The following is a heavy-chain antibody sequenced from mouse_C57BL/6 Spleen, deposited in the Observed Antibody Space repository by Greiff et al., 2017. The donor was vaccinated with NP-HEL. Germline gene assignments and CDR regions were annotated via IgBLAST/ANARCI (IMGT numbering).Heavy chain of an antibody. Sequence: QVQLQQSGAELVRPGASVTLSCKASGYTFTDYEMHWVKQTPVHGLEWIGAIDPETGGTAYNQKFKGKAILTADKSSSTAYMELRSLTSEDSAVYYCTREGAYGSSYTYAMDYWGQGTSVTVSS. D-gene: IGHD1-1*01. CDR2: IDPETGGT. CDR1: GYTFTDYE. CDR3: TREGAYGSSYTYAMDY. V-gene: IGHV1-15*01. J-gene: IGHJ4*01.